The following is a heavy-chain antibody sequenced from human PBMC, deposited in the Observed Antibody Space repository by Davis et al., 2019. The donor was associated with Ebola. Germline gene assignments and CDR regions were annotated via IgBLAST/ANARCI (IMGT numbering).Heavy chain of an antibody. V-gene: IGHV3-33*06. Sequence: PGGSLRLSCAASGFTFSSYGMHWVRQAPGKGLEWVAVIWYDGSNKYYADSVKGRFTISRDNSKNTLYLQMNSLRAEDTAVYYCAKNGPAVGEWLVPVDYYYYGMDVWGQGTTVTVSS. CDR3: AKNGPAVGEWLVPVDYYYYGMDV. J-gene: IGHJ6*02. D-gene: IGHD6-19*01. CDR2: IWYDGSNK. CDR1: GFTFSSYG.